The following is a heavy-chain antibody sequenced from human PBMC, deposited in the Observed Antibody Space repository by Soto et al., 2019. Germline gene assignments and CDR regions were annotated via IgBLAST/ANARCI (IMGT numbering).Heavy chain of an antibody. V-gene: IGHV1-18*01. CDR3: ARRGDYDFWSGYYSLFDYGMDV. J-gene: IGHJ6*02. D-gene: IGHD3-3*01. Sequence: ASVKVSCKASGYTFTSYGISWVRQAPGQGLEWMGWISAYNGNTNYAQKLQGRVTMTTDTSTSTAYMELRSLRSDDTAVYYCARRGDYDFWSGYYSLFDYGMDVWGQGTTVTVS. CDR2: ISAYNGNT. CDR1: GYTFTSYG.